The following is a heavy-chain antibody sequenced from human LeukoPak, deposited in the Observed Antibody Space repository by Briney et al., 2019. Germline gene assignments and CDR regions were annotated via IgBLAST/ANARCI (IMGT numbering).Heavy chain of an antibody. CDR2: IKPDGTTK. Sequence: GGSLRLSCAASGFPFSSYSMTWVRQAPGKGLEGVANIKPDGTTKFYVDSVKGRFTISRDNALNSLYLQMNSLRAEDTAIYYCARSIPYGTTWYGRSDYWGQGTLVTVSS. CDR3: ARSIPYGTTWYGRSDY. V-gene: IGHV3-7*03. CDR1: GFPFSSYS. J-gene: IGHJ4*02. D-gene: IGHD6-13*01.